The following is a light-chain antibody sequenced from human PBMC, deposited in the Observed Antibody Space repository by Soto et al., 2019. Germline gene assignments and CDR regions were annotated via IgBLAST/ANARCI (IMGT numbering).Light chain of an antibody. J-gene: IGKJ1*01. CDR3: QQRSNWSWT. CDR1: RDAYNGY. Sequence: EIVLTQSPDTLSLSPEERATLSCRASRDAYNGYLAWYQQRPGQAPRLLIYGVFRRANGIPDRFSGSGFGTDFTLTISSLEPEDFAVYYCQQRSNWSWTFGQGTKVDIK. V-gene: IGKV3-11*01. CDR2: GVF.